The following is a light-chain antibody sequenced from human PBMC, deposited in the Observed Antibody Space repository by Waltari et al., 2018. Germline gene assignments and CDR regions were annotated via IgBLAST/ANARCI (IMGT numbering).Light chain of an antibody. V-gene: IGLV2-14*01. CDR1: TSDISGHNY. CDR2: DVS. Sequence: QSALTQPASVSGSPGQSITLSCTGTTSDISGHNYVSWYQRHPGKAPKLLIYDVSNRPAGVSNRFAGSKSGNTASLTISGLLAEDEADYYCSSYTITSTVVFGGGTKLTVL. J-gene: IGLJ2*01. CDR3: SSYTITSTVV.